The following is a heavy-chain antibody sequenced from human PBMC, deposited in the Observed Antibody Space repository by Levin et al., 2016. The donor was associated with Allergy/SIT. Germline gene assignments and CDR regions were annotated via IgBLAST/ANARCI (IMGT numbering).Heavy chain of an antibody. CDR2: IYYSGST. J-gene: IGHJ6*02. V-gene: IGHV4-39*01. CDR3: ARISPGWELGYYYYGMDV. Sequence: PGKGLEWIGSIYYSGSTYYNPSLKSRVTISVDTSKNQFSLKLSSVTAADTAVYYCARISPGWELGYYYYGMDVWGQGTTVTVSS. D-gene: IGHD1-26*01.